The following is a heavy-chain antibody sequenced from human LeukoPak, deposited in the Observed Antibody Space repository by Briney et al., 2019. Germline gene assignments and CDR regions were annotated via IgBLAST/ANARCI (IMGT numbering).Heavy chain of an antibody. Sequence: SETLSLTCIVSGGSISSTSYFWGWIRQPPGKGLEWIGSIYYSGSTNYNPSLKSPVTMSVDTPKNQFSLKLTSVTAADTAVYYCARDRGDVDFGRDAFDIWGQGTMVTVSS. D-gene: IGHD3/OR15-3a*01. J-gene: IGHJ3*02. CDR3: ARDRGDVDFGRDAFDI. V-gene: IGHV4-39*02. CDR1: GGSISSTSYF. CDR2: IYYSGST.